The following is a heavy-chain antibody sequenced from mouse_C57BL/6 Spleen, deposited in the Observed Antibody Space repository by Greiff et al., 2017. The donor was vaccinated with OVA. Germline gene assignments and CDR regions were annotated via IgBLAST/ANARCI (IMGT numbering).Heavy chain of an antibody. Sequence: EVRLQQSGAELVRPGASVKLSCTASGFNIKDDYMHWVKQRPEQGLEWIGWIDPENGDTEYASKFQGKATITADTSSNTAYLQLSSLTSEDTAVYYCTTKSVAYWGQGTLVTVSA. CDR2: IDPENGDT. CDR1: GFNIKDDY. V-gene: IGHV14-4*01. J-gene: IGHJ3*01. CDR3: TTKSVAY.